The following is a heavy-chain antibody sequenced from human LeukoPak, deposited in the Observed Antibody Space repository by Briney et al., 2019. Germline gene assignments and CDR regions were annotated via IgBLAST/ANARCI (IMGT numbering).Heavy chain of an antibody. CDR3: ARGADGSGYYSIFYFDY. CDR2: IYYSGST. V-gene: IGHV4-31*03. CDR1: GGSISSGGYY. J-gene: IGHJ4*02. Sequence: PSQTLSLTCTVSGGSISSGGYYWSWIRQHPGKGLEWIGYIYYSGSTYYNPSLKSRVTISVDTSKNQFSLKLSSVTAADTAVYYCARGADGSGYYSIFYFDYWGQGTLVTVSS. D-gene: IGHD3-22*01.